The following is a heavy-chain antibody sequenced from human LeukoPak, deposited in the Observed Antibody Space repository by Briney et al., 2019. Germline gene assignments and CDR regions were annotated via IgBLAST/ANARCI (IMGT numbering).Heavy chain of an antibody. CDR2: IYYSGST. CDR1: GGSISSYY. CDR3: ARGGSPSIAVAGPIDY. Sequence: PSETLPLTCTVSGGSISSYYWSWIRQPPGKGLEWIGYIYYSGSTNYSPSLKSRVTISVDTSKNQFSLKLSSVTAADTAVYYCARGGSPSIAVAGPIDYWGQGTLVTVSS. V-gene: IGHV4-59*01. J-gene: IGHJ4*02. D-gene: IGHD6-19*01.